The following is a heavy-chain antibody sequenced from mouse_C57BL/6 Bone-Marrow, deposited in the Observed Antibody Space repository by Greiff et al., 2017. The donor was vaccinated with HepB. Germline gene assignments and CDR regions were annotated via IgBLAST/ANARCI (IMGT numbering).Heavy chain of an antibody. Sequence: QVQLQQSGAELARPGASVKLSCKASGYTFTSYGISWVKQRTGQGLEWIGEIYPRSGNTYYNEKFKGKATLTADKSSSTAYMELRSLTSEDSAVYFCARYPSTTVVGYFDYWGQGTTLTVSS. CDR2: IYPRSGNT. CDR1: GYTFTSYG. J-gene: IGHJ2*01. V-gene: IGHV1-81*01. D-gene: IGHD1-1*01. CDR3: ARYPSTTVVGYFDY.